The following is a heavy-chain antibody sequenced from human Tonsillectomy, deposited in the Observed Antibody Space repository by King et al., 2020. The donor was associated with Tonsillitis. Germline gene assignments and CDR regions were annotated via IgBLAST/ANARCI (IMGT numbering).Heavy chain of an antibody. D-gene: IGHD6-19*01. J-gene: IGHJ4*02. Sequence: DVQLVESGGGLVKPGGSLRLSCAASGFTFSSYSMNWVRQAPGKGLEWVSSVSSSSSYIFYADSVKGRFTISRANAKNSLYLQMNNLRAEGTAVYYCARGGSPGGWYLDYWGQGTLVTVSS. V-gene: IGHV3-21*01. CDR3: ARGGSPGGWYLDY. CDR1: GFTFSSYS. CDR2: VSSSSSYI.